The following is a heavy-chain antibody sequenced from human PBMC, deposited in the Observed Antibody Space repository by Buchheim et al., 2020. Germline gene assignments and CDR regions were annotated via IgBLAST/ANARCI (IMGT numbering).Heavy chain of an antibody. CDR3: ATRARGYCSSTSCDYYYYGMDV. J-gene: IGHJ6*02. D-gene: IGHD2-2*01. CDR1: GGSISSGGYY. V-gene: IGHV4-31*03. CDR2: IYYSGST. Sequence: QVQLQESGPGLVKPSQTLSLTCTVSGGSISSGGYYWSWIRQHPGKGLEWIGYIYYSGSTYYNPSLKSRVTISVDPSKNQFSLKLSSVTAADTAVYYCATRARGYCSSTSCDYYYYGMDVWGQGTT.